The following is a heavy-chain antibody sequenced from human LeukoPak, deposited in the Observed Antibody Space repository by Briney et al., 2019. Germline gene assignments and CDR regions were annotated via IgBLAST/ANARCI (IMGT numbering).Heavy chain of an antibody. V-gene: IGHV3-13*01. CDR2: IGTASDT. J-gene: IGHJ6*03. D-gene: IGHD1-1*01. Sequence: AGPLRLSCAPSGFTFSSFDMHGVRQPTEQSLEWVSTIGTASDTYYPGSVEGRFTLSRDNAKNSLYLQMNSLTAGDTAVYYCARGPPRGKYYYMDVCGKGTTVTVSS. CDR3: ARGPPRGKYYYMDV. CDR1: GFTFSSFD.